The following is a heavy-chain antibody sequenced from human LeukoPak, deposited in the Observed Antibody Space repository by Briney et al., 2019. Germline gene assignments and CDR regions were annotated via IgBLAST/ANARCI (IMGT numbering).Heavy chain of an antibody. CDR3: LSGPGH. V-gene: IGHV3-7*01. J-gene: IGHJ4*02. Sequence: GGSLRLSCEAAGFIFRNYWMGWVRQAPGKGLEWVANINEDGSEKYYVDSVKGRFTISRDNAKNSLYLQMNILRAEDTAVFCCLSGPGHCGQGALVTVSS. CDR1: GFIFRNYW. CDR2: INEDGSEK.